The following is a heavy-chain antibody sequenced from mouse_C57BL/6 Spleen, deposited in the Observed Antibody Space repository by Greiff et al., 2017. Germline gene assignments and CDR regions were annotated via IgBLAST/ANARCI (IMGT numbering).Heavy chain of an antibody. CDR3: ARGGDGGYYFDY. D-gene: IGHD3-3*01. J-gene: IGHJ2*01. CDR1: GYTFTSYW. Sequence: VQLQQPGAELVRPGSSVKLSCKASGYTFTSYWMDWVKQRPGQGLEWIGNIYPSDSETHYNQKFKDKATLTVDKSSSTAYMPLSSLTSEDSAVYYWARGGDGGYYFDYWGQGTTLTVSS. V-gene: IGHV1-61*01. CDR2: IYPSDSET.